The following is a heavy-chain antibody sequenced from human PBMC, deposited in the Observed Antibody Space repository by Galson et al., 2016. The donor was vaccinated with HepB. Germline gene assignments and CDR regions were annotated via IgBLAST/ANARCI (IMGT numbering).Heavy chain of an antibody. J-gene: IGHJ4*02. Sequence: SVKVSCKASGYTLTSCPIHWVRQAPGQGLEWMGWINAGNGNAKYSQKFQGRVTITRDTSASTAYMELSNLKSEDTAVYYCARAGGILGVIGFDYWGQGTLVTVSS. V-gene: IGHV1-3*01. CDR1: GYTLTSCP. D-gene: IGHD3-10*01. CDR2: INAGNGNA. CDR3: ARAGGILGVIGFDY.